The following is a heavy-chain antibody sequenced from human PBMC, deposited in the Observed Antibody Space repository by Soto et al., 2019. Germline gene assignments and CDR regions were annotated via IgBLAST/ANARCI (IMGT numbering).Heavy chain of an antibody. J-gene: IGHJ3*02. Sequence: QLQLQESGSGLVKPSQTLSLTCAVSGGSISSGGYSWSWIRQPPGKGLEWIGYIYHSGSTYYNPSLTSRVTISVGRSNNQFSLKLSSMTAADTAVYYCARGTGIEVVPAEDAFDIWGQGTMVTVSS. D-gene: IGHD2-2*01. V-gene: IGHV4-30-2*01. CDR2: IYHSGST. CDR3: ARGTGIEVVPAEDAFDI. CDR1: GGSISSGGYS.